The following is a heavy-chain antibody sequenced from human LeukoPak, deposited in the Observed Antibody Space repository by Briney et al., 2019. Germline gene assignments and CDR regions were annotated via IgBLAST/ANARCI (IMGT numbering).Heavy chain of an antibody. D-gene: IGHD3-10*01. CDR1: GFTFSSYS. Sequence: GGSLRLSCAASGFTFSSYSMNWVRQAPGKGLEWVSYISSSSSTIYYADSVKGRFTISRDNAKNSLYLQMNSLRDEDTAVYYCARDPSDVRDDYGDFWGQGTLVTVSS. CDR2: ISSSSSTI. V-gene: IGHV3-48*02. CDR3: ARDPSDVRDDYGDF. J-gene: IGHJ4*02.